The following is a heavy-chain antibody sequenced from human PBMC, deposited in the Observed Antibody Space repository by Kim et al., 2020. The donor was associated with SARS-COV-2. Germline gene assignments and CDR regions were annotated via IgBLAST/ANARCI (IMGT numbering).Heavy chain of an antibody. D-gene: IGHD3-9*01. J-gene: IGHJ6*02. CDR3: ARDTPEGRLVVQYVLDV. CDR2: ISGSPAYT. Sequence: GGSLRLSCAASGFKFSDFYMTWIRQAPGKGLEWVSSISGSPAYTNYADSVRGRFIISRDNNNKSLFLQMNSLGVEDTAVYYCARDTPEGRLVVQYVLDVWGQGTTVTVSS. V-gene: IGHV3-11*05. CDR1: GFKFSDFY.